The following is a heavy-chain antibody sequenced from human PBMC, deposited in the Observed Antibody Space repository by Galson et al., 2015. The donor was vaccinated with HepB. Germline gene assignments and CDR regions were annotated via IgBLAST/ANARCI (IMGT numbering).Heavy chain of an antibody. J-gene: IGHJ6*02. CDR1: GYTFTSYG. CDR3: ARADIVATIYYYYGMDV. D-gene: IGHD5-12*01. V-gene: IGHV1-18*04. Sequence: SVKVSCKASGYTFTSYGISWVRQAPGQGLEWMGWISAYNGNTNYAQKLKGRVTMTTDTSTSTAYMELRSLRSDDTAVYYCARADIVATIYYYYGMDVWGQGTTVTVSS. CDR2: ISAYNGNT.